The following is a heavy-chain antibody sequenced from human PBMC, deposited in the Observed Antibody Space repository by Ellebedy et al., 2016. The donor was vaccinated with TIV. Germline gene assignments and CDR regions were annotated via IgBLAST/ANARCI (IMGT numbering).Heavy chain of an antibody. CDR2: IYYSGST. Sequence: MPSETLSLTCTVSGGSISSYYWSWIRQPPGKGLEWIGYIYYSGSTNYNPSLKSRVTISVDTSKNQFSLKLISVTAADTAVYYCARGEVTLYYYGMDVWGQGTTVTVSS. J-gene: IGHJ6*02. V-gene: IGHV4-59*01. CDR3: ARGEVTLYYYGMDV. CDR1: GGSISSYY.